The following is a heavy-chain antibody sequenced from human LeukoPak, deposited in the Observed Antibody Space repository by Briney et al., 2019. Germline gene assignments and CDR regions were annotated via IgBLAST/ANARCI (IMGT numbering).Heavy chain of an antibody. CDR3: ARVTYYYDSSGYLADI. Sequence: SETLSLTCTVSGGSISSDYWSWIRQPPGKGLEWIGYISYSGSTNYNPSLRSRVTISVDTSKNQFSLKLSSVTAADTAVYYCARVTYYYDSSGYLADIWGQGTMVTVSS. D-gene: IGHD3-22*01. V-gene: IGHV4-59*08. J-gene: IGHJ3*02. CDR1: GGSISSDY. CDR2: ISYSGST.